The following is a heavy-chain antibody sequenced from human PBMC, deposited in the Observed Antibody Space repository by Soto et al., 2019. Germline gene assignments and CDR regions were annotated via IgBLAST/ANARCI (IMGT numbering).Heavy chain of an antibody. D-gene: IGHD1-26*01. CDR2: IDYNGIT. CDR1: SGSIGTYY. V-gene: IGHV4-59*01. J-gene: IGHJ3*02. Sequence: QVQLLESGPGLVKPSETLSLTCTVSSGSIGTYYWNWIRQPPGKGLEWIAYIDYNGITNSNPSLKSRLTISIYTSMNQFSLKLSSVTAADTAVYYCARGRRSSGRHDASDIWGQGTMVTVSS. CDR3: ARGRRSSGRHDASDI.